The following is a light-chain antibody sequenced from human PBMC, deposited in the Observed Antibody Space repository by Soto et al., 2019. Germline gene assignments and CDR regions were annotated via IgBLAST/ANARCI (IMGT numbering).Light chain of an antibody. CDR1: QSVSSN. CDR2: GAS. CDR3: QHYNNWPRT. Sequence: EIVMTQSPATLSVSPGERATLSCRADQSVSSNLAWYQHKPGQAPRLLIYGASTRATGIPARFSGSGSGTEFTLTISSLQSEDFAVYYCQHYNNWPRTFGQGTKVEIK. V-gene: IGKV3-15*01. J-gene: IGKJ1*01.